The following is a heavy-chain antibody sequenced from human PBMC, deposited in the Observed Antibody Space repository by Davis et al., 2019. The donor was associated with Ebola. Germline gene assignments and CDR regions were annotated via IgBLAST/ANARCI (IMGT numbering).Heavy chain of an antibody. CDR2: IYYSGST. J-gene: IGHJ4*02. CDR3: ARVGYSSSSGFDY. Sequence: PSETLSLTCTVSGGSISSGSYYWSWIRQPPGKGLEWIGYIYYSGSTNYNPSLKSRVTISVDTSKNQFSLKLSSVTAADTAVYYCARVGYSSSSGFDYWGQGTLVTVSS. D-gene: IGHD6-6*01. CDR1: GGSISSGSYY. V-gene: IGHV4-61*01.